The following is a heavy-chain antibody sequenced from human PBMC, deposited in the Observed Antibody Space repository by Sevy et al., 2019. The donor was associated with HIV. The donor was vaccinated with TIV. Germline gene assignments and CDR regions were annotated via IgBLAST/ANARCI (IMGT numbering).Heavy chain of an antibody. Sequence: SETLSLTCAVYGGSFSGYYWSWIRQPPGKGLERVGESNHSGSTNYNPSLKSRVTISVDTTKNQFSLKLRSVTAAEAAVYYCARGARYYGSGSYRNWFDPWGQGTLVTVSS. D-gene: IGHD3-10*01. V-gene: IGHV4-34*01. CDR2: SNHSGST. CDR1: GGSFSGYY. CDR3: ARGARYYGSGSYRNWFDP. J-gene: IGHJ5*02.